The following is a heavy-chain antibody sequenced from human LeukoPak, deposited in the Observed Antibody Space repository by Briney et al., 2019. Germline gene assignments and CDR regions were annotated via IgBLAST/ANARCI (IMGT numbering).Heavy chain of an antibody. V-gene: IGHV4-4*07. Sequence: SETLSLTCTVSGGSMSNYYWNWIRQPAGKGLEWIGRIYSRGSTNYNPSLKSRVTMSVDTSKKQFSLKLSSVTAADTAMYFCAREVWFGHFDSWGQGTLVTVSS. CDR3: AREVWFGHFDS. CDR2: IYSRGST. CDR1: GGSMSNYY. D-gene: IGHD3-10*01. J-gene: IGHJ4*02.